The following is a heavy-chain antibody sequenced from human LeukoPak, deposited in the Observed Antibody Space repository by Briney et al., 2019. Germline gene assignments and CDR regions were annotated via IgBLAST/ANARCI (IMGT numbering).Heavy chain of an antibody. CDR1: GGSFSGYY. Sequence: SETLSLTCAVYGGSFSGYYWSWIRQPPGKGLEWIGEINHSGSTNYNPSLKSRVTISVDTSKNQLSLKLSSVTAADTAVYYCARGPLGDPRYYFDYWGQGTLVTVSS. V-gene: IGHV4-34*01. D-gene: IGHD2-21*02. CDR3: ARGPLGDPRYYFDY. CDR2: INHSGST. J-gene: IGHJ4*02.